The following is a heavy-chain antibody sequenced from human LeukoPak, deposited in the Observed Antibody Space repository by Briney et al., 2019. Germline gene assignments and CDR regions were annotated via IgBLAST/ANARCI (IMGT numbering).Heavy chain of an antibody. CDR2: IYYSGST. D-gene: IGHD3-16*01. V-gene: IGHV4-30-4*01. Sequence: SQTLSLTCTVSGGSISSGDYYWSWIRQPPGKGLEWIGYIYYSGSTYYNPSLKSRVTMSVDTSKNQFSLKLSSVTAADTAVYYCALGDGDYYYYGMDVWGQGTTVTVSS. J-gene: IGHJ6*02. CDR3: ALGDGDYYYYGMDV. CDR1: GGSISSGDYY.